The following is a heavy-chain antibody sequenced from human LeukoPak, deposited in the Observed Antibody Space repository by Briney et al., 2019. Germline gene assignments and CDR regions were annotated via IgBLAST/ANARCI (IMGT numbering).Heavy chain of an antibody. J-gene: IGHJ6*04. Sequence: GGPLRLSCAASGFTFSSYEMNWVRQAPGKGLEWVSYISSGSTIYYADSVKGRFTISRDNAKNSLYLQMNSLRAEDTAVYYCAELGITMIGGVWGKGTTVTISS. CDR3: AELGITMIGGV. D-gene: IGHD3-10*02. CDR1: GFTFSSYE. CDR2: ISSGSTI. V-gene: IGHV3-48*03.